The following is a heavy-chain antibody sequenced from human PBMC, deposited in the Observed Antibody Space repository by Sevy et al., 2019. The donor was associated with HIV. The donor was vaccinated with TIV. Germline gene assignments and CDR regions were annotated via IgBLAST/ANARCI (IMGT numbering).Heavy chain of an antibody. D-gene: IGHD2-2*01. V-gene: IGHV3-48*01. J-gene: IGHJ6*02. CDR2: ISSSSSTI. CDR3: ARGGYCSSTSCRYYYYYGMDV. CDR1: GFTFSSYS. Sequence: GGSLRLSCAASGFTFSSYSMNWVRQAPGKGLEWVSYISSSSSTIYYADSVKGRFTISRDNAKNSLYLQTNSLRAEDTAVYYCARGGYCSSTSCRYYYYYGMDVWGQGTTVTVSS.